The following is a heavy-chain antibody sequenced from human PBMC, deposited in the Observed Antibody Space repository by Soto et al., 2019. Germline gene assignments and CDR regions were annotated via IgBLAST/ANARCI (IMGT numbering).Heavy chain of an antibody. CDR1: GFSVSNYA. J-gene: IGHJ4*02. Sequence: GGALRRSCAASGFSVSNYAMTWVRQAPGKGLEWVSAISGGGSNTFYADSVKGRFTISRDNSRKTLYLQMTSLRAEDAAVYYCAKFSATSVYDISSAPDYLCQGTLVTV. V-gene: IGHV3-23*01. CDR3: AKFSATSVYDISSAPDY. CDR2: ISGGGSNT. D-gene: IGHD6-6*01.